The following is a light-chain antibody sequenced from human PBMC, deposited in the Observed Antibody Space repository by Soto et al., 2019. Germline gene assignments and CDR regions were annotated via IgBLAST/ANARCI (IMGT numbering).Light chain of an antibody. J-gene: IGKJ1*01. CDR2: YAS. CDR1: QSMSSW. CDR3: QQYPSYFTPT. Sequence: DIQMTQPPSTLSGSVGDRFTITCLAIQSMSSWLAWDQHKPWKSPNLLIYYASSGESLFPSSFSGSGHGTEFTLTISSLHPDHFATYSCQQYPSYFTPTLGPGPKVDIK. V-gene: IGKV1-5*01.